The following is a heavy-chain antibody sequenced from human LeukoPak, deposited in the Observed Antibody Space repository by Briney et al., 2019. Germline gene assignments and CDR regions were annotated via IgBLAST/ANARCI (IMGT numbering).Heavy chain of an antibody. CDR1: GFTFSSYW. CDR2: IRYDGSNK. D-gene: IGHD3-22*01. J-gene: IGHJ4*02. Sequence: GGSLRLSCEASGFTFSSYWMHWVRQAPGKGLEWVAFIRYDGSNKYYADSVKGRFTISRDNSKNTLYLQMNSLRVEDTAVYYCATLPYYYDSSGSYYFDYWGQGTLVTVSS. V-gene: IGHV3-30*02. CDR3: ATLPYYYDSSGSYYFDY.